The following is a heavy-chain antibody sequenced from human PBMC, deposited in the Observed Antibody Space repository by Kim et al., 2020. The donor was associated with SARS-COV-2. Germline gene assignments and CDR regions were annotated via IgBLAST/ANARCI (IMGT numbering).Heavy chain of an antibody. D-gene: IGHD1-1*01. V-gene: IGHV4-39*01. Sequence: SETLSLTCTVSGGSISSSSYYWGWIRQPPGKGLEWIGSIYYSGSTYYNPSLKSRVTISVDTSKNQFSLKLSSVTAADTAVYYCARPGHGTSPDWYFDLWGRGTLVTVSS. CDR1: GGSISSSSYY. J-gene: IGHJ2*01. CDR3: ARPGHGTSPDWYFDL. CDR2: IYYSGST.